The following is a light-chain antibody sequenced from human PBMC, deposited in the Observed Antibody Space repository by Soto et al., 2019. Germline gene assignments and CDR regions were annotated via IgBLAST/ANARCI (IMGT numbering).Light chain of an antibody. V-gene: IGKV1-39*01. Sequence: DLQMNQSPSSLSASVGDRVTITCRASQSISSYLNWYQQKQGKAPKLLIYAASILQSGVPSRFSGSGSGTDFTLTISSLQPEDFATYYCQQSYSTPYTFGQRTKLEIK. CDR1: QSISSY. J-gene: IGKJ2*01. CDR3: QQSYSTPYT. CDR2: AAS.